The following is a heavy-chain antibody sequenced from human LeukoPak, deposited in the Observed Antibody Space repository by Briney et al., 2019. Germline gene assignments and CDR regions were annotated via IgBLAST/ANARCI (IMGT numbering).Heavy chain of an antibody. J-gene: IGHJ6*02. V-gene: IGHV4-4*02. D-gene: IGHD3-3*01. CDR1: GGSISSSNW. CDR3: ARTTATTYDFWSGYFAPGLYGMDV. CDR2: IYHSGST. Sequence: SGTLSLTCAVSGGSISSSNWWSWVRQPPGKGLEWIGEIYHSGSTNYNPSLKSRVTISVDKSKNQFSLKLSSVTAADTAVYYCARTTATTYDFWSGYFAPGLYGMDVWGQGTTVTVSS.